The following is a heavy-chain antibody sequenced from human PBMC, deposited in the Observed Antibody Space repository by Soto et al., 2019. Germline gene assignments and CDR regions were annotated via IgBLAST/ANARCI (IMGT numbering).Heavy chain of an antibody. CDR1: GYTFTGYY. J-gene: IGHJ4*02. D-gene: IGHD3-22*01. CDR3: AGNYYDSSGYYCVDY. Sequence: ASVKVSCKASGYTFTGYYIHWVRQAPGQGLEWMGWINPNSGDTNYAQKFQGRVTMTRDTSISTAYMELSRLRSDDTAVYYCAGNYYDSSGYYCVDYWGQ. CDR2: INPNSGDT. V-gene: IGHV1-2*02.